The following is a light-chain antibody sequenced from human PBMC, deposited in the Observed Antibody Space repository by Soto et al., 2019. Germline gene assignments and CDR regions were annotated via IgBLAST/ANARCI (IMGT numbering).Light chain of an antibody. Sequence: EIVLTLSPDTLSTSPGERATLSCRASQRVSTTYLARFQQKPVQTPRLLISGASSRATGIPESFSAIASGTYITLIISRLEPEDFAAYWCQLYCSSPLYTFGPATKVDIK. V-gene: IGKV3-20*01. CDR3: QLYCSSPLYT. CDR2: GAS. CDR1: QRVSTTY. J-gene: IGKJ3*01.